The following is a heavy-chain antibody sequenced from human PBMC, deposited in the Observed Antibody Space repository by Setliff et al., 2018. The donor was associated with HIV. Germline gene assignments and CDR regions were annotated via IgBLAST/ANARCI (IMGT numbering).Heavy chain of an antibody. Sequence: SLTCGVYGGSFSDYYWSWIRQPPGKGLEWIGEINHSGRTIQSPSLGSRVTISIDTSKNQFSLKLTSMTAADTAVYYCARGGSRGLDYWGQGTPVTVSS. CDR2: INHSGRT. J-gene: IGHJ4*02. V-gene: IGHV4-34*01. CDR1: GGSFSDYY. CDR3: ARGGSRGLDY. D-gene: IGHD3-10*01.